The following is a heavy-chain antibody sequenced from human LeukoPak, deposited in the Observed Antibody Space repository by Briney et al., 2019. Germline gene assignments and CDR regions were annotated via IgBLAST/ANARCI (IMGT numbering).Heavy chain of an antibody. CDR1: GFTFSNYA. D-gene: IGHD3-22*01. V-gene: IGHV3-23*01. CDR2: ISGSGGST. CDR3: AKDQLGYYDSSGYSY. Sequence: GGSLRLSCAASGFTFSNYAMHWVRQAPGKGLEWVSAISGSGGSTYYADSVKGRFTISRDNSKNTLYLQMNSLRAEDTAVYYCAKDQLGYYDSSGYSYWGQGTLVTVSS. J-gene: IGHJ4*02.